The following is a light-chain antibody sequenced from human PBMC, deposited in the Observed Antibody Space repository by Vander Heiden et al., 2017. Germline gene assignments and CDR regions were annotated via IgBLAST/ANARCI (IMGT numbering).Light chain of an antibody. CDR1: QSVYSY. V-gene: IGKV3-11*01. CDR3: QQRSNWPLT. Sequence: ELVLTQSPATLSLSPGESATLSCRASQSVYSYLAWYQQKPGQAPRLLIYDASNRATGTPARFSGSGSGTDFTLTISSLQPEDFAVYYCQQRSNWPLTFGGGTKVEIK. CDR2: DAS. J-gene: IGKJ4*01.